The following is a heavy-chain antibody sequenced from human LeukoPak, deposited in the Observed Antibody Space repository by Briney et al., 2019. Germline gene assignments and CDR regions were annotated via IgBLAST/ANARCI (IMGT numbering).Heavy chain of an antibody. Sequence: GGSLRLSCAASGFTFSSYGMHWVRQAPGKGLEWVAVIWYDGSNKFYVDSVQGRFTISRDNSKNTLYLQMSSLRAEDTAVYYCARGDYYDSSGYYFPDAFDIWGQGTMVTVSS. CDR1: GFTFSSYG. J-gene: IGHJ3*02. V-gene: IGHV3-33*01. CDR2: IWYDGSNK. CDR3: ARGDYYDSSGYYFPDAFDI. D-gene: IGHD3-22*01.